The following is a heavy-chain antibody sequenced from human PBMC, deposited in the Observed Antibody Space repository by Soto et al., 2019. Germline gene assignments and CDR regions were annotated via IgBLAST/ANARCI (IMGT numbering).Heavy chain of an antibody. Sequence: GASVKVSCKASGYTFTSYGISWVRQAPGQGLEWMGWISAYNGNTNYAQKLQGRVTMTTDTSTSTDYMKLRSLRFDDTAVYYCATTDYGGNWFDPWGRGTLVTVSS. D-gene: IGHD4-17*01. V-gene: IGHV1-18*01. J-gene: IGHJ5*02. CDR2: ISAYNGNT. CDR1: GYTFTSYG. CDR3: ATTDYGGNWFDP.